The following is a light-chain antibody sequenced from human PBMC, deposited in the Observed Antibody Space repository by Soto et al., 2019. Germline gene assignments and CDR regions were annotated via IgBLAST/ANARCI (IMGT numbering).Light chain of an antibody. CDR1: ISNIGTTT. CDR3: AVWDDGLNGCV. CDR2: NDI. V-gene: IGLV1-44*01. Sequence: QSALTQPPSTSATPGQRVTISCSGGISNIGTTTVNWYQHLPGTAPKLVIYNDIQRPSGVPDRFSGSKSGTSASLAISGLQSEDEADYYCAVWDDGLNGCVFGTGTKVTVL. J-gene: IGLJ1*01.